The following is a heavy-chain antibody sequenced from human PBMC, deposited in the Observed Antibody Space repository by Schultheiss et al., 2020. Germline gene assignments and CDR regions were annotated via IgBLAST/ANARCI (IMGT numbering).Heavy chain of an antibody. Sequence: SETLSLTCTVSGGSISSSSYYWGWIRQPPGKGLEWIGYIYYSGSTYYNPSLKSRVTISVDTSKNQISLKLSSVTAADTAVYYCVRHGPDDAWFDPWGQGTLVTVSS. CDR3: VRHGPDDAWFDP. D-gene: IGHD1-1*01. V-gene: IGHV4-39*01. J-gene: IGHJ5*02. CDR1: GGSISSSSYY. CDR2: IYYSGST.